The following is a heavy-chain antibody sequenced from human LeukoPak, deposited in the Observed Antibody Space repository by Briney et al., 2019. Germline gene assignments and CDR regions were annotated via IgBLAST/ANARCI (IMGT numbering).Heavy chain of an antibody. CDR2: IYYSGST. CDR1: GGSISSYY. D-gene: IGHD1-26*01. V-gene: IGHV4-59*01. Sequence: PSETLSLTCTVSGGSISSYYWSWIRQPPGKGLEWIGYIYYSGSTNYNPSLKSRVTISVDTSKYQFSLKLSSVTAADTAVYYCARDSGSLVDYWGRGTLVTVSS. J-gene: IGHJ4*02. CDR3: ARDSGSLVDY.